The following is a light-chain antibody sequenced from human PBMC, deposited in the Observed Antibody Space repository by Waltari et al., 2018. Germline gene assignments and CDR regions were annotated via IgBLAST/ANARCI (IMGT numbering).Light chain of an antibody. CDR1: QRLGNY. CDR3: QESYSSPRGA. CDR2: AAS. V-gene: IGKV1-39*01. J-gene: IGKJ2*01. Sequence: TCRASQRLGNYLNWYLQKAGKAPKLLIYAASSLQSGVSSRFTGSGSETDFTLTISGLQPDDFATYYCQESYSSPRGAFGQGTKLEIK.